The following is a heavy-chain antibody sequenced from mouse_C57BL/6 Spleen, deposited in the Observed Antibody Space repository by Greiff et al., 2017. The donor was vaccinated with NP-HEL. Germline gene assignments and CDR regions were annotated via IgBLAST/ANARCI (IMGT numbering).Heavy chain of an antibody. D-gene: IGHD3-2*02. V-gene: IGHV5-17*01. CDR1: GFTFSDYG. CDR3: ARGLRLLYFDY. J-gene: IGHJ2*01. Sequence: EVKVEESGGGLVKPGGSLKLSCAASGFTFSDYGMHWVRQAPEKGLEWVAYISSGSSTIYYADTVKGRFTISRDNAKNTLFLQMTSLRSEDTAMYYCARGLRLLYFDYWGQGTTLTVSS. CDR2: ISSGSSTI.